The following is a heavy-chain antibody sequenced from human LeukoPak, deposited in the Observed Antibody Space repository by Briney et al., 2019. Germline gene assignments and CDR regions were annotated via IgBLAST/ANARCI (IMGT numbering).Heavy chain of an antibody. CDR3: ARGRMVATSAFDY. J-gene: IGHJ4*02. CDR2: INPNSGGT. Sequence: ASVKVSCEASGYTFTGYYMHWVRQAPGQGLEWMGWINPNSGGTNYAQKFQGRVTMTRDTSISTAYMELSRLRSDDTAVYYCARGRMVATSAFDYWGQGTLVTVSS. V-gene: IGHV1-2*02. CDR1: GYTFTGYY. D-gene: IGHD5-12*01.